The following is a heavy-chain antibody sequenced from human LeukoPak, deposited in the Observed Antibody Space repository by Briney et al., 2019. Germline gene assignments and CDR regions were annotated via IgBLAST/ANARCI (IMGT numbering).Heavy chain of an antibody. Sequence: HSGGSLRLSCAASGFNFISYSMSWVRQAPGKGLEWVSVIRGSGVSTYYADSVKGRFTISRDNSKNTLYLQMNNLRAEDTAMYYCAKRQGSSASCYDYWGQGTLVTVSS. D-gene: IGHD2-2*01. J-gene: IGHJ4*02. CDR1: GFNFISYS. V-gene: IGHV3-23*01. CDR2: IRGSGVST. CDR3: AKRQGSSASCYDY.